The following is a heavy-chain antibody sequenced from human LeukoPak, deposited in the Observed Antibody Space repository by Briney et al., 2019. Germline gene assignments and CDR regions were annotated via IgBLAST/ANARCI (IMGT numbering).Heavy chain of an antibody. CDR3: TRERRFGGGYYYYMDV. CDR2: INPNTGGK. D-gene: IGHD3-10*01. V-gene: IGHV1-2*07. CDR1: GYTFNDYY. J-gene: IGHJ6*03. Sequence: ASVKVFCKASGYTFNDYYMHFVRQAPGQGLEWMGWINPNTGGKNYSHKFQGRVTMTRDTSISTVYMELSGLRSDDTAVYYCTRERRFGGGYYYYMDVWGKGTTVTISS.